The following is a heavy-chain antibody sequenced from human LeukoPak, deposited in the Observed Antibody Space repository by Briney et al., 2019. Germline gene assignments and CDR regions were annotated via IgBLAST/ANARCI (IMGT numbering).Heavy chain of an antibody. J-gene: IGHJ4*02. CDR2: IYHTGST. D-gene: IGHD3-10*01. V-gene: IGHV4-4*02. Sequence: SGTLSLTCAVSGDSISSSNWWSWVRPPPGKGLEWLGEIYHTGSTNYNPSLKSRVTISVDKSKNQFSLKLSSVTAADTAMYYCARASPRGAKSLDYWGQGTLVTVSS. CDR1: GDSISSSNW. CDR3: ARASPRGAKSLDY.